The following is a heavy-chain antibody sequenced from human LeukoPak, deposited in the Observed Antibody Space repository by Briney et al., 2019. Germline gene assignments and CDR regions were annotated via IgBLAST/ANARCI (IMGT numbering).Heavy chain of an antibody. Sequence: SETLSLTCTVSGGSISSYYWSWMRQPPAKGLEWMGYIYYSGSTNHNPSLKSRVTISVDTSKNQFSLKLSSVTAADTAVYYCARHRYGDYYYYYGMDVWGQGTTVTVSS. CDR3: ARHRYGDYYYYYGMDV. D-gene: IGHD4-17*01. V-gene: IGHV4-59*08. CDR2: IYYSGST. J-gene: IGHJ6*02. CDR1: GGSISSYY.